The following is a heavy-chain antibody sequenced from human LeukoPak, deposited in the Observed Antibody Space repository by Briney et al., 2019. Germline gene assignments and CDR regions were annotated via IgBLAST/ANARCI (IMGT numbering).Heavy chain of an antibody. J-gene: IGHJ6*03. CDR2: ISSSSSTI. CDR1: GFTFSSYS. CDR3: ARDGVRAATYYYYMDV. Sequence: HPGGSLRLSCAASGFTFSSYSMNWVRQAPGKGLEWVSYISSSSSTIYYADSVKGRFTISRDNAKNSLYLQMNSLRAEDTAVYYCARDGVRAATYYYYMDVWGKGTTVTVSS. D-gene: IGHD2-15*01. V-gene: IGHV3-48*01.